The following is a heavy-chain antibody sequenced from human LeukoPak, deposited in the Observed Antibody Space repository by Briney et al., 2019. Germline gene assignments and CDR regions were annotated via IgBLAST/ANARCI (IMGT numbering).Heavy chain of an antibody. CDR1: GFTFSSYA. CDR2: ISYDGSNK. J-gene: IGHJ4*03. D-gene: IGHD6-13*01. V-gene: IGHV3-30*14. Sequence: GRSLRLSCAASGFTFSSYAMHWVRQAPGKGLEWVAVISYDGSNKYYADSVKGRFTISRDNSKNTLYLQMNSLRAEDTAVYYCARDGSSSWYSLDYWGQGTTVTVSS. CDR3: ARDGSSSWYSLDY.